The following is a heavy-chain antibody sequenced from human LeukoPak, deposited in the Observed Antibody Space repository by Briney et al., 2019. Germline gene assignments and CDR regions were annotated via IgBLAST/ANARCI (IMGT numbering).Heavy chain of an antibody. V-gene: IGHV3-23*01. D-gene: IGHD5-12*01. CDR2: ISGSGATT. Sequence: PGGSLRLSCTASGFTFHSHAMTWVRQAPGKWLEWVSGISGSGATTNYADSVRGRFTVSRDNSKNTLYFQLTTLRAGDTAVSYCANLQWLRPQDGYWGQGTLVIVSS. J-gene: IGHJ4*02. CDR1: GFTFHSHA. CDR3: ANLQWLRPQDGY.